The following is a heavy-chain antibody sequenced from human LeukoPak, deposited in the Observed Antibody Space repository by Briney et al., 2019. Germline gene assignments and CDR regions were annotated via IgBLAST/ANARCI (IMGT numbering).Heavy chain of an antibody. D-gene: IGHD2-15*01. CDR2: ISYDGSNK. Sequence: PGGSLRLSCAASGFTFSSYAMHWVRQAPGKGLEWVAVISYDGSNKYYADSVKGRFTISRDNSKNTLYLQMNSLRAKDTAVYYCARGSGAFDIWGQGTMVTVSS. CDR3: ARGSGAFDI. J-gene: IGHJ3*02. CDR1: GFTFSSYA. V-gene: IGHV3-30-3*01.